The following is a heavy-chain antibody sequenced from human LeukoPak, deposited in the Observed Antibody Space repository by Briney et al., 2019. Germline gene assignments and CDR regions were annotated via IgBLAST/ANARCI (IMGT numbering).Heavy chain of an antibody. J-gene: IGHJ6*02. V-gene: IGHV1-46*01. D-gene: IGHD3-16*02. Sequence: ASVKASCKASGYTFTSYYMHWVRQAPGQGLEWMGIINPSGTSTSYAQKFQGRVTMATDTSTSTAYMELRSLRSDDTAVYYCARDGGVHGVWGSYRYPYYYYGMDVWGQGTTVTVSS. CDR1: GYTFTSYY. CDR3: ARDGGVHGVWGSYRYPYYYYGMDV. CDR2: INPSGTST.